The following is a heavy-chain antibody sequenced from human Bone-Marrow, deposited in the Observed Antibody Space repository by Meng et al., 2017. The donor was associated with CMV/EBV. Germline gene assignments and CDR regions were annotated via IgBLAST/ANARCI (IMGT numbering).Heavy chain of an antibody. J-gene: IGHJ4*02. CDR1: GFTFSSYV. V-gene: IGHV3-23*01. Sequence: GESLKISCAASGFTFSSYVMNWVRQAPGKGLEWVSSISGSGDSTYYADSVKGRFTISRDNSKNTLYLQMNSLRAEDTAVYYCASSYSSRSLLGFDYWGQGTLVTVSS. D-gene: IGHD6-13*01. CDR2: ISGSGDST. CDR3: ASSYSSRSLLGFDY.